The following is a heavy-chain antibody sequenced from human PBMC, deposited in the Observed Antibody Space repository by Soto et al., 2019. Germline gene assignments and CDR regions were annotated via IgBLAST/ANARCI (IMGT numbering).Heavy chain of an antibody. J-gene: IGHJ4*02. V-gene: IGHV3-21*01. CDR2: ISSSSRYI. Sequence: DVQLVESGGGLVKPGGSLRLSCTTSGFTFSPYTMNWVRQAPGKGLEWVSAISSSSRYIYYSDSVKGRFTISRDDAKNSLYLQMNSLRAEDTAVYYCARDPSGALPGFDYWGQGSLVTVSS. CDR3: ARDPSGALPGFDY. D-gene: IGHD3-3*01. CDR1: GFTFSPYT.